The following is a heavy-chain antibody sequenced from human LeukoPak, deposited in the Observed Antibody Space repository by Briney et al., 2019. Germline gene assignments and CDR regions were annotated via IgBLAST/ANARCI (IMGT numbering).Heavy chain of an antibody. V-gene: IGHV3-74*01. J-gene: IGHJ5*02. CDR1: GFTFSSYW. D-gene: IGHD6-13*01. Sequence: GGSLRLSCAASGFTFSSYWMHWVRQAPGKGLVWVSRINSDGSSTSYADSVKGRFTISRDNAKNTLYLQMNSLRAEDTAVYYWARAAFGGYSSSWFPKNWFDPWGKGTLVTVSS. CDR2: INSDGSST. CDR3: ARAAFGGYSSSWFPKNWFDP.